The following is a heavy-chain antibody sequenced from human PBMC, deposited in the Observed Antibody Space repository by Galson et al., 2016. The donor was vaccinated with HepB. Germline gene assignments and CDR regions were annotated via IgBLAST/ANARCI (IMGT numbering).Heavy chain of an antibody. J-gene: IGHJ6*04. CDR1: GFTFSIHD. CDR2: IETAGDT. V-gene: IGHV3-13*01. Sequence: SLRLSCAASGFTFSIHDMHWVRQVTGKGLEWVSDIETAGDTYYPDSVKGRFTISRENAKNSLYLQMNDLRAGDTAVYYCARGKSLLTMPWNYGLDVWGKGTAVTVSS. CDR3: ARGKSLLTMPWNYGLDV. D-gene: IGHD1-1*01.